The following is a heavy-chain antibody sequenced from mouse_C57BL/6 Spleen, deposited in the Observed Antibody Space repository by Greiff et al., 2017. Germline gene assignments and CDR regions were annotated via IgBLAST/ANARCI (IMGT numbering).Heavy chain of an antibody. D-gene: IGHD1-1*01. CDR3: ASPSYYGNAMDY. Sequence: VQLQQSGPELVKPGASVKMSCKASGYTFTDYNMHWVKQSHGKSLEWIGYINPNNGGTSYNQKFKGKATLTVNKSSSTAYMELRSLTSEDSAVYYCASPSYYGNAMDYWGQGTSVTVSS. CDR1: GYTFTDYN. J-gene: IGHJ4*01. CDR2: INPNNGGT. V-gene: IGHV1-22*01.